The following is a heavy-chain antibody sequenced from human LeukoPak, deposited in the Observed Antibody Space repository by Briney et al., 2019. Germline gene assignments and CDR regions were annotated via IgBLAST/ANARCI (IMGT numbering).Heavy chain of an antibody. Sequence: SETLSLTCTVSGGSVSSGSYYWSWIRQPPGKGLEWIGYIYYSGSSNYNYNPSLKSRVTLSVDPSKNYFSLKLSSVTAADTAVYYCARAYSYGSGSYSGFGYWGQGTLVTVSS. D-gene: IGHD3-10*01. V-gene: IGHV4-61*03. CDR1: GGSVSSGSYY. CDR2: IYYSGSS. CDR3: ARAYSYGSGSYSGFGY. J-gene: IGHJ4*02.